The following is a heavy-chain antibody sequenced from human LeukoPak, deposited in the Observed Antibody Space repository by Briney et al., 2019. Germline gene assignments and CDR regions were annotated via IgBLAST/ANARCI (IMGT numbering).Heavy chain of an antibody. D-gene: IGHD3-22*01. V-gene: IGHV4-34*01. CDR1: GGSFSGYY. CDR3: ARGRKYYYDSSGPRRPYYYYMDV. CDR2: IKHSGST. J-gene: IGHJ6*03. Sequence: PSEALSLTCAVYGGSFSGYYWSWIRQPPGKGLEWIGEIKHSGSTNYNPSLKSRVTISVDTSKNQFSLKLSSVTAADTAVYYCARGRKYYYDSSGPRRPYYYYMDVWGKGTTVTVSS.